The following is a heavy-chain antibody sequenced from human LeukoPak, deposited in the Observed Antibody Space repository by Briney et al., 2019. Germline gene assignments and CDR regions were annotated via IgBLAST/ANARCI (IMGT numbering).Heavy chain of an antibody. Sequence: GASVKVSCKASGYTFTSYGISWVRQAPGQGLDWMGRIIPILGIANYAQKFQGRVTITADKSTSTAYMELSSLRSEDTAVYYCARGWNDRWFDPWGQGTLVTVSS. J-gene: IGHJ5*02. V-gene: IGHV1-69*04. D-gene: IGHD1-1*01. CDR3: ARGWNDRWFDP. CDR2: IIPILGIA. CDR1: GYTFTSYG.